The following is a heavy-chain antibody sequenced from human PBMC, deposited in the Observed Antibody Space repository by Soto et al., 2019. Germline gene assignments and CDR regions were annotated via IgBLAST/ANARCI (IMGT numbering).Heavy chain of an antibody. V-gene: IGHV4-59*01. CDR1: GSIAGYY. J-gene: IGHJ4*02. CDR3: ARERKGFGYIEY. D-gene: IGHD3-16*01. Sequence: SETLSLTCTVSGSIAGYYWSWIRQPPGKRLEWIGYMFHGGTTKYNPSLKSRVTLSLDTSKNQFSLSLTSVTAADTALYYCARERKGFGYIEYWGQGALVTVSS. CDR2: MFHGGTT.